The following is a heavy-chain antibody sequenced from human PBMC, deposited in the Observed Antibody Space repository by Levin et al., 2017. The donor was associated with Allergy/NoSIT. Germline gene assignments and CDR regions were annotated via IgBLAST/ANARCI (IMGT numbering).Heavy chain of an antibody. J-gene: IGHJ4*02. D-gene: IGHD6-13*01. CDR1: GDSVSSNSAA. CDR3: ARAGGMGQQLGPFEYYFDY. V-gene: IGHV6-1*01. Sequence: SQTLSLTCAISGDSVSSNSAAWNWIRQSPSRGLEWLGRTYYRSKWYNDYAVSVKSRITINPDTSKNQFSLQLNSVTPEDTAVYYCARAGGMGQQLGPFEYYFDYWGQGTLVTVSS. CDR2: TYYRSKWYN.